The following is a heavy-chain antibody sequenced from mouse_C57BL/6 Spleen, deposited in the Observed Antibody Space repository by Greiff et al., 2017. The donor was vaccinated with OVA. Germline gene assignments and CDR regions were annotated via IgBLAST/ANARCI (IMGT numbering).Heavy chain of an antibody. J-gene: IGHJ1*03. V-gene: IGHV1-64*01. Sequence: VQLQQSGAELVKPGASVKLSCKASGYTFTSYWMHWVKQRPGQGLEWIGMIHPNSGSTNYNEKFKSKATLTVDKSSSTAYMQLSSLTSEDSAVYYCARGDGSRYWYFDVWGTGTTVTVSS. CDR2: IHPNSGST. D-gene: IGHD1-1*01. CDR1: GYTFTSYW. CDR3: ARGDGSRYWYFDV.